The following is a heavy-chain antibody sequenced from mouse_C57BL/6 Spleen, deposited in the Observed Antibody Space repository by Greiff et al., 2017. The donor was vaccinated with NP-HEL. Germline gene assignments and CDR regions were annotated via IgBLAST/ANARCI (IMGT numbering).Heavy chain of an antibody. V-gene: IGHV5-6*01. D-gene: IGHD1-1*01. CDR2: ISSGGSYT. J-gene: IGHJ3*01. CDR3: ARHDGSSYGAWFAY. CDR1: GFTFSSYG. Sequence: EVQGVESGGDLVKPGGSLKLSCAASGFTFSSYGMSWVRQTPDKRLEWVATISSGGSYTYYPDSVKGRFTISRDNAKNTLYLQMSSLKSEDTAMYYCARHDGSSYGAWFAYWGQGTLVTVSA.